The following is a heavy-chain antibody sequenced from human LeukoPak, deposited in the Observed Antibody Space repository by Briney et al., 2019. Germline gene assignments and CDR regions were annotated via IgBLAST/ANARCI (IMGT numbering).Heavy chain of an antibody. Sequence: ASVKVSCKASGYTFTSYGISWVRQAPGQGPEWMGIINPSDASTTYAQKFQGRVTMTRDMSTSTVYMELSSLRSEDTAVYYCARLARYSWSPISPLYYYYYMDVWGKGTTVTVSS. CDR1: GYTFTSYG. J-gene: IGHJ6*03. D-gene: IGHD1-26*01. V-gene: IGHV1-46*01. CDR2: INPSDAST. CDR3: ARLARYSWSPISPLYYYYYMDV.